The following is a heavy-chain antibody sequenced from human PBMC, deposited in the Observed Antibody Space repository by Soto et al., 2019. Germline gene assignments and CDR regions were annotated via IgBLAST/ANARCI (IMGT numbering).Heavy chain of an antibody. CDR2: IGIDGRDT. CDR3: ARDPRFCIAATCSIGNYYYYGIDV. V-gene: IGHV3-74*01. J-gene: IGHJ6*02. Sequence: GGSLRLSCAASGFTFSTYAMNWVRQAPGKGLEWVSAIGIDGRDTFYADSVKGRFTISRDNAKNTLYLQMNTLRAEDTAVYFCARDPRFCIAATCSIGNYYYYGIDVWGQGTTVTVSS. D-gene: IGHD3-3*01. CDR1: GFTFSTYA.